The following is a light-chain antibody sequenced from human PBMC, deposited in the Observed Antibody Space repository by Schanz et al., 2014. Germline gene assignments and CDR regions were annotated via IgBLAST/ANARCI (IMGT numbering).Light chain of an antibody. CDR2: ANY. J-gene: IGLJ3*02. CDR1: SSNIGAGYD. CDR3: QSYDSSLSAWV. Sequence: QSVLTQPPSVSGAPGQRVTISCTGSSSNIGAGYDVHWYQQLPGTAPKLLIYANYNRPSGVPDRFSGSKSGTSASLAITGLQAEDEAEYHCQSYDSSLSAWVFGGGTKLTVL. V-gene: IGLV1-40*01.